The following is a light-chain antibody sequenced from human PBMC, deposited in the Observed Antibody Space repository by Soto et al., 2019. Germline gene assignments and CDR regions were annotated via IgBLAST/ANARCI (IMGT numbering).Light chain of an antibody. Sequence: DIQMTQSPSSPSASVGDRVTITCRASQNIDRWLAWYQQKSDKAPKSLIYAASSLQNGVPSRFSGSGSGTDFTLTITSLQPEDFATYYCQQYNSYPTFGGGTKVEIK. CDR2: AAS. CDR3: QQYNSYPT. J-gene: IGKJ4*01. V-gene: IGKV1D-16*01. CDR1: QNIDRW.